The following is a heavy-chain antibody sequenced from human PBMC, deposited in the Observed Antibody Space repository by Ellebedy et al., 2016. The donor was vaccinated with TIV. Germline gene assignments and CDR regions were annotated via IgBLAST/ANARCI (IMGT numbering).Heavy chain of an antibody. J-gene: IGHJ5*02. CDR2: IRYDGSSK. Sequence: GESLKISCAASGFTFSSYGMHWVRQAPGKGLEWVAFIRYDGSSKYYADSVKGRLTITRDNSKNTLYLQMNNLRAEDTAVYHCAKGYGAGNFSPNWFDPWGQGTLVTVSS. V-gene: IGHV3-30*02. D-gene: IGHD3-10*01. CDR3: AKGYGAGNFSPNWFDP. CDR1: GFTFSSYG.